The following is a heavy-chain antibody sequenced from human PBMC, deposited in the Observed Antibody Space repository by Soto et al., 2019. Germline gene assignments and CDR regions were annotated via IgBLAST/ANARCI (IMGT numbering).Heavy chain of an antibody. Sequence: GGSLRLSCAASGFTFSSYGMHWVRQAPGKGLEWVAVISYDGGHKFYADSVRGRFTISRDDSENTLFLQMNSLRPEDAAIYYCALLGDYNYYNGMNVWGQGTTVTVSS. V-gene: IGHV3-30*03. J-gene: IGHJ6*02. CDR2: ISYDGGHK. CDR1: GFTFSSYG. D-gene: IGHD3-16*01. CDR3: ALLGDYNYYNGMNV.